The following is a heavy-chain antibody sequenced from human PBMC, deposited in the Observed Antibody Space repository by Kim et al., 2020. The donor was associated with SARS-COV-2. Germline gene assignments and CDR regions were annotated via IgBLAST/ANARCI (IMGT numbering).Heavy chain of an antibody. CDR2: TYYRSRWFS. D-gene: IGHD5-18*01. V-gene: IGHV6-1*01. CDR1: GDSLFSNNVA. Sequence: SQTLSLTCVISGDSLFSNNVAWNWLRLSPSRGLEWLGRTYYRSRWFSDYALSVKSRIIVSADASKNHFSLQLNSMAPEDTALYFCARGRDSAFDIWGQGTMVTVSS. CDR3: ARGRDSAFDI. J-gene: IGHJ3*02.